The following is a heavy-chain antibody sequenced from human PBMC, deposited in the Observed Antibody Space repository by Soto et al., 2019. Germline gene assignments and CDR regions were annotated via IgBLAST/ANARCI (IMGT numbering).Heavy chain of an antibody. V-gene: IGHV1-18*01. Sequence: ASVKVSCKASGYTFTNYGISWVRQAPGQGLEWMGWISAYNRNTNYAQKLQGRVTMTTDTSTSTAYMELRSLRSDDTAVYYCARSKSNWNAGNFEAWGKGTLVSASS. CDR2: ISAYNRNT. CDR1: GYTFTNYG. CDR3: ARSKSNWNAGNFEA. J-gene: IGHJ4*02. D-gene: IGHD1-20*01.